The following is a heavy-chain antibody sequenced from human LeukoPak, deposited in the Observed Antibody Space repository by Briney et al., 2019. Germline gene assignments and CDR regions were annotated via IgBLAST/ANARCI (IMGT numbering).Heavy chain of an antibody. V-gene: IGHV3-48*01. D-gene: IGHD1-26*01. J-gene: IGHJ6*03. CDR2: ISSSSSTI. Sequence: PGGSLRLSCAASGFTFSIYSMNWVRQAPGKGLEWVSYISSSSSTIYYADSVKGRFTISRDNGKNSLYLQMNSLRAEDTAVYYCASSGNSYSGWHYYYMDVWGKGTTVTVSS. CDR1: GFTFSIYS. CDR3: ASSGNSYSGWHYYYMDV.